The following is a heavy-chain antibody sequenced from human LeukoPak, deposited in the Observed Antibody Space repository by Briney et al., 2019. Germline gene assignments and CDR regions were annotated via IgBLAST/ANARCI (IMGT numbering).Heavy chain of an antibody. Sequence: GGSLRLSCAASGLTFSSYSMNWVRQAPGKGLEWVSSIFPSGGEIHYADSVRGRFTISRDNSKSTLSLQMNSLRAEDTAIYYCATYRQVLLPFESWGQGTLATVSS. CDR3: ATYRQVLLPFES. D-gene: IGHD2-8*02. V-gene: IGHV3-21*04. CDR2: IFPSGGEI. J-gene: IGHJ4*02. CDR1: GLTFSSYS.